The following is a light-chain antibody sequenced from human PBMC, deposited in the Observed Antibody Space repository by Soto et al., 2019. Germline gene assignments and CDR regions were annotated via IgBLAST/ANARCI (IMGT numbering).Light chain of an antibody. Sequence: QSVLTQPPSVSGVPGQRVTISCTGSSSNIGAGKYVHWYQQLPGRAPKLLIYGDTNRPSGVPDRFSASKSGTSASLAITGLQAEDEADYHCQSYDRGLSASVFGGGTKVTVL. CDR2: GDT. CDR1: SSNIGAGKY. J-gene: IGLJ3*02. V-gene: IGLV1-40*01. CDR3: QSYDRGLSASV.